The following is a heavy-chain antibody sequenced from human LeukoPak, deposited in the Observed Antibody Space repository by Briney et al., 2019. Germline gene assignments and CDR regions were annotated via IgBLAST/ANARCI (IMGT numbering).Heavy chain of an antibody. D-gene: IGHD3-22*01. CDR2: LYTSGST. CDR3: ARVSRDYYDSSGYHFDY. J-gene: IGHJ4*02. Sequence: PSETLSLTCTVSGGSVSGFYWSWIRQPAGKGLEWIGRLYTSGSTNYNPSLKSRVTMSVDTSKNQFSLKLSSVTAADTAVYYCARVSRDYYDSSGYHFDYWGQGTLVTVSS. V-gene: IGHV4-4*07. CDR1: GGSVSGFY.